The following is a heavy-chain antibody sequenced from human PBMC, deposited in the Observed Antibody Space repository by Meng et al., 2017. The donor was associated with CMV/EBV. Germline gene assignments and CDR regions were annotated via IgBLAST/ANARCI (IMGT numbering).Heavy chain of an antibody. J-gene: IGHJ4*02. V-gene: IGHV1-46*01. CDR3: AREGGIEGARVGGGFDS. CDR1: GGTFSSYA. CDR2: IDPGNGRT. Sequence: ASVKVSCKASGGTFSSYAISWVRQAPGQGLEWMAIIDPGNGRTMYAQKFRGRVTMTRDTSTTTVYMEVNSLGSDDTAVYYCAREGGIEGARVGGGFDSWGQGTQVTVSS. D-gene: IGHD3-16*01.